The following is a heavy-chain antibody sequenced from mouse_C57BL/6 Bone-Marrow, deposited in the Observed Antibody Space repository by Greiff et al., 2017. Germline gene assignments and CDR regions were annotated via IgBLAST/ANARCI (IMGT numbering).Heavy chain of an antibody. Sequence: QVQLQQSGAELVKPGASVKISCKASGYAFSSYWMNWVKQRPGKGLEWIGQFYPGDGDTNYNGKFKGKATLTADKSSSTAYMQPSSLTSEDSAVYFCARRCYGNDAWFAYWGQGTLVTVSA. D-gene: IGHD2-2*01. CDR2: FYPGDGDT. J-gene: IGHJ3*01. CDR3: ARRCYGNDAWFAY. V-gene: IGHV1-80*01. CDR1: GYAFSSYW.